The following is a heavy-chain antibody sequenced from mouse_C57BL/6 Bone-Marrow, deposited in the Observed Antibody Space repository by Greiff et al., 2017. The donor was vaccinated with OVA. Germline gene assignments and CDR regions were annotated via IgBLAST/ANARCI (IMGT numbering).Heavy chain of an antibody. CDR3: ARELVLAWFAY. D-gene: IGHD4-1*01. V-gene: IGHV1-81*01. CDR1: GYTFTSYG. CDR2: IYPRSGNT. J-gene: IGHJ3*01. Sequence: QVQLQQSGAELARPGASVKLSCKASGYTFTSYGISWVKQRTGQGLEWIGEIYPRSGNTYYNEKFKGKATLTADKSSRTAYMELRSLSSEDSAFYFCARELVLAWFAYWGQGTLVTVSA.